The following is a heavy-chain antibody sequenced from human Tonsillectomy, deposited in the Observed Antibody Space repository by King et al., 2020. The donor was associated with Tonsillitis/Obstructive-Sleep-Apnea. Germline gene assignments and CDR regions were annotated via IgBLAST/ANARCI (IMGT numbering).Heavy chain of an antibody. CDR1: GFSLSTTGMG. CDR2: VFWDDDK. D-gene: IGHD5/OR15-5a*01. J-gene: IGHJ3*01. CDR3: SHRNSCLPCAFDV. V-gene: IGHV2-5*02. Sequence: TLKESGPTQVEPTQTLTLTCTFSGFSLSTTGMGVGWIRQPPGKALEWLSLVFWDDDKRYNPSLNNRLTITTDTSKNQVVLTLTNMAPEDIATYFCSHRNSCLPCAFDVWAPASLVTVSS.